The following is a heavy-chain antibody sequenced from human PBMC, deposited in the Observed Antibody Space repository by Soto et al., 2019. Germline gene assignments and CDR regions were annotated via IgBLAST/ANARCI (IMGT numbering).Heavy chain of an antibody. CDR2: ISGSGGST. Sequence: PGGSLRLSCAASGFTFSSFAMSWVRQAPGKGLDWVSAISGSGGSTYSADSVKGRFTISRDNSKNTLYLQMSSLRAEDTAVYYCPRGFSAGKGSPPDCWGQGDLVTVSS. J-gene: IGHJ4*02. CDR1: GFTFSSFA. V-gene: IGHV3-23*01. D-gene: IGHD6-13*01. CDR3: PRGFSAGKGSPPDC.